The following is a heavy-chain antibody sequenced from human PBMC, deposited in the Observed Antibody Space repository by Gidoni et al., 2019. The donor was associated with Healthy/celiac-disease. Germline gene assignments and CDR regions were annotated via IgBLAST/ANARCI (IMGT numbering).Heavy chain of an antibody. CDR3: ARDYIVEMATITTPDHNDY. Sequence: QVQLVQSGAEVKKPGASVKVSCKASGYTFTSYGLSWVRQAPGQGLEWMGWISAYNGNTNYAQKLQGRVTMTTDTSTSTAYMELRSLRSDDTAVYYCARDYIVEMATITTPDHNDYWGQGTLVTVSS. CDR1: GYTFTSYG. V-gene: IGHV1-18*01. D-gene: IGHD5-12*01. CDR2: ISAYNGNT. J-gene: IGHJ4*02.